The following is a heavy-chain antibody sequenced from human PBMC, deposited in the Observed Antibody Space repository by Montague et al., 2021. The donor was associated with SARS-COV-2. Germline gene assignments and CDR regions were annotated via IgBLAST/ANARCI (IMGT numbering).Heavy chain of an antibody. CDR1: GGSVSSGSYY. V-gene: IGHV4-61*01. Sequence: SETLSLTCIVSGGSVSSGSYYWSWIRQPPGKGLEWIGYIYYSGSTNYNPSLKSRVTISVDTSKNQFSLKLSSVTAADTAVYYCARDPWRITIFGVVTRHGMDVWGQGTTVTVSS. D-gene: IGHD3-3*01. J-gene: IGHJ6*02. CDR2: IYYSGST. CDR3: ARDPWRITIFGVVTRHGMDV.